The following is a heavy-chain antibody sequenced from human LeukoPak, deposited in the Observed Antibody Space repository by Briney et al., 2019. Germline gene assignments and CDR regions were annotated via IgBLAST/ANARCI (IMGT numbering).Heavy chain of an antibody. CDR2: ISYDGSNK. D-gene: IGHD6-19*01. Sequence: GGSLRLSCAASGFTFSSYGMHWVRQAPGKGLEWVAVISYDGSNKYYADPVKGRFTISRDNSKNTLYLQMNSLRAEDTAVYYCAKALFSVAGTPGQAGYWGQGTLVTVSS. V-gene: IGHV3-30*18. CDR3: AKALFSVAGTPGQAGY. J-gene: IGHJ4*02. CDR1: GFTFSSYG.